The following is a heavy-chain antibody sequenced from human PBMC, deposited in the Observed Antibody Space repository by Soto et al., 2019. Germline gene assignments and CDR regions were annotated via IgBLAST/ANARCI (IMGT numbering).Heavy chain of an antibody. V-gene: IGHV1-69*01. D-gene: IGHD4-17*01. CDR2: IIPIFGTA. J-gene: IGHJ4*02. Sequence: QVQLVQSGAEVKKPGSSVKVSCKASGGTFSSYAISWVRQAPGQGLEWMGGIIPIFGTANYAQKFQGRVTITADESTSNADMGLGSLRSEDTAVYYCASGWASTEGPGPYWGQGTLVTVSS. CDR3: ASGWASTEGPGPY. CDR1: GGTFSSYA.